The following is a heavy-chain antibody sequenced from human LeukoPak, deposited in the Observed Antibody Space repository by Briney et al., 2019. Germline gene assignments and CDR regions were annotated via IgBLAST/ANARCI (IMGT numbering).Heavy chain of an antibody. J-gene: IGHJ4*02. CDR1: GFTFSDYY. CDR2: ISSDGSDK. CDR3: ARDYPADY. Sequence: QPGGSLRLSCAASGFTFSDYYMSWIRQAPGKGLEWVALISSDGSDKKHADSVKGRFTISRDNSKNTLYLQMHSLRVEDTAVCYCARDYPADYWGQGTLVTVSS. V-gene: IGHV3-30-3*01.